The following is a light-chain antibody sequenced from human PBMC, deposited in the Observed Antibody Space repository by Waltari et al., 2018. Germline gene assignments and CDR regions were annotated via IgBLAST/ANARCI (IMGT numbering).Light chain of an antibody. CDR1: QHVGTY. V-gene: IGKV1-39*01. J-gene: IGKJ2*01. Sequence: DIQLTQSPSSLYESVGNRVTVHCRASQHVGTYLNWSQQQPGKAPKLLIYAASSLNTGVPSRCSGSGSGTEFSLTISRLQPEDFATYYCQQGYNSPPTFGQGTKLESK. CDR2: AAS. CDR3: QQGYNSPPT.